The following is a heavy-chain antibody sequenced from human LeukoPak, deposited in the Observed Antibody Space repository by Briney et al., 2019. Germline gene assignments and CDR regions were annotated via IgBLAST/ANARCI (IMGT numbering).Heavy chain of an antibody. J-gene: IGHJ4*02. CDR3: AGTYDSRNGYFDY. D-gene: IGHD3-22*01. Sequence: GASLKVSCKACGGTFSSYASSWVRQAPGQGLEGMGGIIPIFGTAYYAQKFQGRVTITADESTSTAYMELSSLRSEDTAVYYCAGTYDSRNGYFDYWGQGTLVTVSS. CDR1: GGTFSSYA. V-gene: IGHV1-69*13. CDR2: IIPIFGTA.